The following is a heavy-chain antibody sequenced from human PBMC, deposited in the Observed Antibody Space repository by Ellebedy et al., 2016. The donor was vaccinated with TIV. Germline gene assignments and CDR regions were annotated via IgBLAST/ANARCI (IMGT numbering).Heavy chain of an antibody. J-gene: IGHJ4*02. CDR3: ARDSPPWVVVPAAMYFDY. V-gene: IGHV3-7*04. CDR2: IKQDGSEK. Sequence: GGSLRLSXAASGFTFSSYWMSWVRQAPGKGLEWVANIKQDGSEKYYVDSVKGRFTISRDNAKNSLYLQMNSLRAEDTAVYYCARDSPPWVVVPAAMYFDYWGQGTLVTVSS. D-gene: IGHD2-2*01. CDR1: GFTFSSYW.